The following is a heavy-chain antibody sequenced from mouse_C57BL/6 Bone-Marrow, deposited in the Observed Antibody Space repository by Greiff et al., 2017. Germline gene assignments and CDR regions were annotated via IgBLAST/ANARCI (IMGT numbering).Heavy chain of an antibody. Sequence: QVQLKESGAELVRPGASVTLSCKASGYTFTDYEMHWVKKTPVHGLEWIGAIDPETGGTAYNQKFKGKAILTADKSSSTAYMELRSLTSEDSAVYYCTREDYYGSSSWFAYWGQGTLVTVSA. CDR3: TREDYYGSSSWFAY. V-gene: IGHV1-15*01. D-gene: IGHD1-1*01. CDR2: IDPETGGT. CDR1: GYTFTDYE. J-gene: IGHJ3*01.